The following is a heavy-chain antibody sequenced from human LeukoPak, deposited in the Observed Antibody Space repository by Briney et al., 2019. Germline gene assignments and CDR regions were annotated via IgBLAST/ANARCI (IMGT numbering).Heavy chain of an antibody. CDR1: GGSITGHY. CDR2: TSYSRTT. Sequence: PSETLSLTCAVSGGSITGHYWNWIRQTPRMRLEWIGYTSYSRTTIYNSYFKGRATMSIDTSKNQLYLNLTSVTATDTAVYYCAKLGHSDGWYLGAFDIWGQGTTVIVSS. D-gene: IGHD6-19*01. J-gene: IGHJ3*02. V-gene: IGHV4-59*08. CDR3: AKLGHSDGWYLGAFDI.